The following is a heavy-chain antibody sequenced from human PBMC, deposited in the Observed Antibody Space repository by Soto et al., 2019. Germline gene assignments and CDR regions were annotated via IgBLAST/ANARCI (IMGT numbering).Heavy chain of an antibody. D-gene: IGHD3-22*01. V-gene: IGHV3-9*01. CDR1: GFTFDDYA. Sequence: EVQLVESGGGLVQPGRSLRLSCAASGFTFDDYAMHWVRQAPGKGLEWVSGISWNSGSIGYADSVNGRFTISRDNAKNSLYLQMNSLRAEDTALYYCAKDPSYDSSGSFDYWGQGTLVTVSS. CDR2: ISWNSGSI. CDR3: AKDPSYDSSGSFDY. J-gene: IGHJ4*02.